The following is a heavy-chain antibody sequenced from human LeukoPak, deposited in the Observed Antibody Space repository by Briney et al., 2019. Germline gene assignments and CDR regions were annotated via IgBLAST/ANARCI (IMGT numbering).Heavy chain of an antibody. CDR2: ISSSSSTI. CDR1: GFTFSSYS. Sequence: GGSLRLSCAASGFTFSSYSMNWVRQAPGKGLEWVSYISSSSSTIYYADSVKGRFTIPRDNAKNSLYLQMNSLRAEDTAVYYCARDHGSWYSPRFYDYWGQGTLVTVSS. CDR3: ARDHGSWYSPRFYDY. D-gene: IGHD6-13*01. J-gene: IGHJ4*02. V-gene: IGHV3-48*01.